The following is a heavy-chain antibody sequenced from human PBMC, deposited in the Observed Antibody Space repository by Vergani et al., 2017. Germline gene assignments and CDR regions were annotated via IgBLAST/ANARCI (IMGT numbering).Heavy chain of an antibody. CDR2: IWYDGSNK. CDR3: ARWGNEKRLDS. Sequence: QVQLVEPEGGVVQPGRSLTLSCVASGFTFSSHGMHWVRQEPGKGLEWVAVIWYDGSNKYYGDSVKGRFTISRDNSKNTLYLQMNSLRVEDTAVYYCARWGNEKRLDSWGQETLVTVSS. D-gene: IGHD1-1*01. CDR1: GFTFSSHG. V-gene: IGHV3-33*01. J-gene: IGHJ5*01.